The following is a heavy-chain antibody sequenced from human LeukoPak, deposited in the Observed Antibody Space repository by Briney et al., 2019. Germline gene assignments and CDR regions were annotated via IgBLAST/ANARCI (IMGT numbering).Heavy chain of an antibody. CDR1: VFTFNNYA. Sequence: GGSLRLSCAASVFTFNNYAMNWVRHPPGKGLELGSGISGSGGSTYYADSVKGRFTISRDNSKNTLYLQMNSLRAEDTAVYHCAKDTHVLLWFGELLSPIDYWGQGTLVTVSS. CDR3: AKDTHVLLWFGELLSPIDY. J-gene: IGHJ4*02. CDR2: ISGSGGST. V-gene: IGHV3-23*01. D-gene: IGHD3-10*01.